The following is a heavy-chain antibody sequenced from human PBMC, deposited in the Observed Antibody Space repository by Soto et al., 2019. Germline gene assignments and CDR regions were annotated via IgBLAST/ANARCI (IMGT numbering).Heavy chain of an antibody. J-gene: IGHJ6*02. CDR3: ARDRAYCGGDCYSGNYGMDV. D-gene: IGHD2-21*02. Sequence: QVQLQESGPGLVKPSETLSLTCTVSGGSVSSGSYYWSWIRQPPGKGLEWIGYIYYSGSTNYNPSLKSRVTISVDTSKNQFSLKLSSVTAADTDVYYCARDRAYCGGDCYSGNYGMDVWGQGTTVTVSS. CDR1: GGSVSSGSYY. CDR2: IYYSGST. V-gene: IGHV4-61*01.